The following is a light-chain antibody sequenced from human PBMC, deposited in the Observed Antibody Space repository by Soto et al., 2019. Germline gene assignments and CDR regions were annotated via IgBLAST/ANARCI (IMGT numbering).Light chain of an antibody. CDR3: QQYSNSPPWT. Sequence: EVVLTQSPGTLSLSPGERATLSCKASQSVSSIYLAWYQQKPGQAPRLLIYGASSRATGIPDRFSGSGSGADFTLTISRLEPEDFAVYYCQQYSNSPPWTFGQGTKVEIK. CDR1: QSVSSIY. V-gene: IGKV3-20*01. J-gene: IGKJ1*01. CDR2: GAS.